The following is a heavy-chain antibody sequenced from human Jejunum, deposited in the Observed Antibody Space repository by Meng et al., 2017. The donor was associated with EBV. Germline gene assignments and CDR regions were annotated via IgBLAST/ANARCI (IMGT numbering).Heavy chain of an antibody. CDR1: GDTFTNYG. CDR2: ISAYNGNT. CDR3: TILSHCDGGICYSYDY. V-gene: IGHV1-18*01. Sequence: QVRRGQSGAEGKEPGASVKVSCKASGDTFTNYGVSWVRQAPGQGLEWMGWISAYNGNTDYAQKLQGRVTMTTDTPTSTAYMELRSLRSDDTAVYYCTILSHCDGGICYSYDYWGQGTLVTVSS. J-gene: IGHJ4*02. D-gene: IGHD2-15*01.